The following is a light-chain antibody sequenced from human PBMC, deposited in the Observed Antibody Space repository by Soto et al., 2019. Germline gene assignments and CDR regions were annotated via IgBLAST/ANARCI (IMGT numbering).Light chain of an antibody. CDR2: AAS. J-gene: IGKJ4*01. CDR3: QKDDSAPSLT. CDR1: QGISSF. Sequence: DIQMTQSPSSLSASVGDRVTVTCRASQGISSFLAWYQQKPGKVPKLLIYAASTLQPGVPSRFSGSGYGTDFTLTISSLQPEDVATYYCQKDDSAPSLTFGGGTKVEIK. V-gene: IGKV1-27*01.